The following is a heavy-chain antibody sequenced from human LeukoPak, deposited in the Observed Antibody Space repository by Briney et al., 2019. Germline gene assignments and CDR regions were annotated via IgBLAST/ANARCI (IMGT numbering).Heavy chain of an antibody. CDR2: IIPIFGTA. D-gene: IGHD5-18*01. V-gene: IGHV1-69*05. CDR1: GGTFSSYA. CDR3: ARDLFPRYSYGQGPIAY. J-gene: IGHJ4*02. Sequence: ASVKVSCKASGGTFSSYAISWVRQAPGQGLEWMGGIIPIFGTANYAQKFQGRVTITTDESTSTAYMELSSLRSEDTAVYYCARDLFPRYSYGQGPIAYWGQGTLVTVSS.